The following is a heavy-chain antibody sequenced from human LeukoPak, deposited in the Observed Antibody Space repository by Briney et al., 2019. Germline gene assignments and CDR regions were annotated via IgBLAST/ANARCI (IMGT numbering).Heavy chain of an antibody. D-gene: IGHD3-10*01. CDR2: INPNSGGT. V-gene: IGHV1-2*02. J-gene: IGHJ3*02. CDR1: GHTFTGYC. Sequence: ASVKVSCKASGHTFTGYCMHWVRQASGQGLEWMGWINPNSGGTNYAQKFQGRVTMTRDTSISTAYMELSRLRSDDTAVYYCASWLRGVIGAFDIWGQGTMVTVSS. CDR3: ASWLRGVIGAFDI.